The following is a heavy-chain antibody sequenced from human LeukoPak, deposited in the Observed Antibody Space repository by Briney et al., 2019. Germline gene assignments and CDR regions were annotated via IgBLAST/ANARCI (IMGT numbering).Heavy chain of an antibody. CDR3: ARVGAYCTSTSCLDY. Sequence: ASVKVSCKASGYTFTSYGISWVRQAPGQGLEWMGWISAYNGNINYAQKLQGRVTMTTDTSTSTAYMELRSLTSDDTAVYYCARVGAYCTSTSCLDYWGQGTLVTVSS. D-gene: IGHD2-2*01. J-gene: IGHJ4*02. CDR1: GYTFTSYG. CDR2: ISAYNGNI. V-gene: IGHV1-18*01.